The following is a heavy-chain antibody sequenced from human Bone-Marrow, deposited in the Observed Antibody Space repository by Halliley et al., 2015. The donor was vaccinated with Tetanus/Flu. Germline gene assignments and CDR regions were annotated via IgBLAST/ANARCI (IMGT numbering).Heavy chain of an antibody. V-gene: IGHV1-18*01. D-gene: IGHD3-22*01. Sequence: SAYNGKTEYLKELQGRVTLTADTSTSIAYMELSSLRSDDTAVYYCARGGLYDSSGHFGALVSWGQGTLVTVSS. CDR3: ARGGLYDSSGHFGALVS. J-gene: IGHJ5*01. CDR2: SAYNGKT.